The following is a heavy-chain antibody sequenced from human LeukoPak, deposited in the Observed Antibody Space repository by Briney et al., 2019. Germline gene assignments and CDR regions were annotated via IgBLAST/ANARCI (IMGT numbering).Heavy chain of an antibody. CDR2: VHDSGYT. CDR3: ARRPHYGYYIGFIDY. V-gene: IGHV4-39*01. D-gene: IGHD4-17*01. CDR1: GGSFNNSNNY. J-gene: IGHJ4*02. Sequence: SETLSLTCTVSGGSFNNSNNYWDWIRPPPGKGLEWIRRVHDSGYTYYNASLKSRVTISADTSNNQFSLKLRSVTAADTAVFYCARRPHYGYYIGFIDYWGQGTLVTVSS.